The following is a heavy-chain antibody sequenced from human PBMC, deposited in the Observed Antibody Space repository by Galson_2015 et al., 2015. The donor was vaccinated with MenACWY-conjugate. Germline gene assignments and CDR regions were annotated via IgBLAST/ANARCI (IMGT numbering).Heavy chain of an antibody. V-gene: IGHV5-51*01. J-gene: IGHJ4*02. CDR3: ARGGRGPAASFHY. D-gene: IGHD2-2*01. CDR1: GYDFSDFW. CDR2: IYPGDFDT. Sequence: QSGAEVKKPGESLKMSCQGSGYDFSDFWIGWVRQMPGKGLEWMGIIYPGDFDTRYSPSFQGQVTVSADKATSAAYLQWNNLKASDTAMYYCARGGRGPAASFHYRGQGTLVTVSS.